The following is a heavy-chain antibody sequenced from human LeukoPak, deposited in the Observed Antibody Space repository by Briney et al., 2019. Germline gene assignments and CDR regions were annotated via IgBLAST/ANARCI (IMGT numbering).Heavy chain of an antibody. J-gene: IGHJ4*02. CDR2: ISVSGEST. Sequence: GGSLRLSCAASGFTFSNYAMTWVRQAPGKGLQWVSTISVSGESTYYADSVKGRFTISRDSSKSTLYLQMNSLRDEDTAVYYCAKYGSGSYYNGLYWGQGTLVTASS. D-gene: IGHD3-10*01. V-gene: IGHV3-23*01. CDR1: GFTFSNYA. CDR3: AKYGSGSYYNGLY.